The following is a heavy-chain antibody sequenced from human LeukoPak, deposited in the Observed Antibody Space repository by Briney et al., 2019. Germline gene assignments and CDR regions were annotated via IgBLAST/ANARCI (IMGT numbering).Heavy chain of an antibody. CDR1: GGSFGGYY. V-gene: IGHV4-34*01. CDR2: INHSGST. D-gene: IGHD3-10*01. CDR3: ARDLNRFYGSGRYYMDV. Sequence: SETLSLTCAVYGGSFGGYYWSWIRQPPGKGLEWIGEINHSGSTNYNPSLKSRVTISVDTSKNQFSLKLSSVTAADTAVYYCARDLNRFYGSGRYYMDVWGKGTTVTVSS. J-gene: IGHJ6*03.